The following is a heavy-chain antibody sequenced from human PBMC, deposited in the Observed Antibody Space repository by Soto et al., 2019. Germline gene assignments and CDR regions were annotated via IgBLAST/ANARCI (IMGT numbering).Heavy chain of an antibody. D-gene: IGHD6-6*01. CDR1: GYTFTDYW. Sequence: GESLKSSFKGSGYTFTDYWIGWVRQLPGKVLEWMGIIYPGESDTRYSPSFQGQVTISADKSISTAYLQWSSLKASDTAMYYCARTRGQLVRRIYYYYWMEVWGQGTTVTVSS. CDR3: ARTRGQLVRRIYYYYWMEV. CDR2: IYPGESDT. J-gene: IGHJ6*02. V-gene: IGHV5-51*01.